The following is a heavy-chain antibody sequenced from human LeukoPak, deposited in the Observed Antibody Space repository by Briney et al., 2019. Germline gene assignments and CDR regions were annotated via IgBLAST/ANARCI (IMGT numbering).Heavy chain of an antibody. CDR2: IIPIFGTA. CDR1: GGTFSSYA. V-gene: IGHV1-69*13. J-gene: IGHJ4*02. Sequence: ASVKVSCKASGGTFSSYAISWVRQAPGQGLEWMGGIIPIFGTANYAQKFQGRVTITADESTSTAYMELNSLRSEDTAVYYCAIGDWRVRYCSSTSCYHFDYWGQGTLVTVSS. CDR3: AIGDWRVRYCSSTSCYHFDY. D-gene: IGHD2-2*01.